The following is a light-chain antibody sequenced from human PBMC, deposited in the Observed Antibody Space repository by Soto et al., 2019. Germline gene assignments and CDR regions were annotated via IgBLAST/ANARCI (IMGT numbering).Light chain of an antibody. Sequence: EIVMTQSPATLSVSPGERATLSCRARQSVSSNLAWYQQKPGQAPRLLIYGASTRATGIPARFSGSGSGTEFTLTISSLQSADFAVYYCQQYNNWPPWTFGQGTKVEIK. V-gene: IGKV3-15*01. CDR2: GAS. CDR3: QQYNNWPPWT. J-gene: IGKJ1*01. CDR1: QSVSSN.